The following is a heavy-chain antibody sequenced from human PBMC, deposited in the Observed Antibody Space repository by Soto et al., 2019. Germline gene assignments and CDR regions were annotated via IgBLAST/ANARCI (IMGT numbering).Heavy chain of an antibody. Sequence: GGSLRLSCAASGFTFSSYGMHWVRQAPGKGLEWVAVISYDGSNKFYTDSVKGRFTISRDNSKNTLYLQMSSLKPEDSAVYYCAKDEGSSRPFDHWGQGTLVTVSS. CDR3: AKDEGSSRPFDH. CDR1: GFTFSSYG. V-gene: IGHV3-30*18. D-gene: IGHD6-6*01. CDR2: ISYDGSNK. J-gene: IGHJ4*02.